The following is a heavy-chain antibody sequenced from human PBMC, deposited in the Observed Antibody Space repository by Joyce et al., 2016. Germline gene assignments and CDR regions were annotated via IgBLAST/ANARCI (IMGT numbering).Heavy chain of an antibody. Sequence: EVQVVESGGGLIQPGGSLRLSCAASGFVISNNHMTWVRQAPGKGLEWVSVLQSGGSTYYAEFVKGRFTISRDNSKNIVHLHMNNLRAEDTAVYYCARPGGSSTRGAFDIWGQGTMVTVSS. J-gene: IGHJ3*02. CDR3: ARPGGSSTRGAFDI. D-gene: IGHD1-26*01. CDR1: GFVISNNH. V-gene: IGHV3-53*01. CDR2: LQSGGST.